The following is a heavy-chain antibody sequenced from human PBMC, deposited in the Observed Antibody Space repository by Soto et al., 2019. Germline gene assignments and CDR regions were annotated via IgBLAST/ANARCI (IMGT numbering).Heavy chain of an antibody. Sequence: QVQLVQSGAEVKKPGSSVKVSCKASGGTFSSYTISWVRQAPGQGLEWMGRIIPILGIANYAQKFQGRVTITADKSTSTAYMELSSLRSEATAVYYCAAQDCSSTSCEADAFDIWGQGTMVTVSS. CDR3: AAQDCSSTSCEADAFDI. CDR1: GGTFSSYT. V-gene: IGHV1-69*02. CDR2: IIPILGIA. J-gene: IGHJ3*02. D-gene: IGHD2-2*01.